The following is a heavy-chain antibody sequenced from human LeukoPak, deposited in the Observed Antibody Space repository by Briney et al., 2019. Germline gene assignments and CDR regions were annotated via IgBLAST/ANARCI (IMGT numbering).Heavy chain of an antibody. J-gene: IGHJ6*02. D-gene: IGHD3-3*01. CDR3: ARDQGFWSGYPNLGYYYYGMDV. V-gene: IGHV1-46*01. Sequence: ASVKVSCKASGYTFTSYYMHWVRQAPGQGPEWMGIINPSGGSTSYAQKFQGRVTMTRDTSTSTVYMELSSLRSEDTAVYYCARDQGFWSGYPNLGYYYYGMDVWGQGTTVTVSS. CDR2: INPSGGST. CDR1: GYTFTSYY.